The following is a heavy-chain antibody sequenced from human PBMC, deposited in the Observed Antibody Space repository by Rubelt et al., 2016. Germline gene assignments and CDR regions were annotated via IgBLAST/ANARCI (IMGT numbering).Heavy chain of an antibody. V-gene: IGHV3-66*01. CDR1: GFTVGSYY. CDR2: IQSGGAT. J-gene: IGHJ6*03. Sequence: PGGSLRLSCAASGFTVGSYYMNWVRQGPGKGLEWVSGIQSGGATYYADSVKGRFTISRDNSENTLYLQMNNLRAEDTAVYYCVKGGWPQDYHFYMDVWGKGTTVTVSS. D-gene: IGHD5-24*01. CDR3: VKGGWPQDYHFYMDV.